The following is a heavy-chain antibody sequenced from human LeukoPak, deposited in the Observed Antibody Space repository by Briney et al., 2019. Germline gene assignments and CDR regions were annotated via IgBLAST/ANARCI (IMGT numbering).Heavy chain of an antibody. CDR3: ARDPGYYDSSGPFDY. V-gene: IGHV3-21*01. D-gene: IGHD3-22*01. CDR1: GFTFSSYA. CDR2: ISSSSSYI. Sequence: GGSLRLSCAASGFTFSSYAMSWVRQAPGKGLEWVSSISSSSSYIYYADSVKGRFTISRDNAKNSLYLQMNSLRAEDTAVYYCARDPGYYDSSGPFDYWGQGTLVTVSS. J-gene: IGHJ4*02.